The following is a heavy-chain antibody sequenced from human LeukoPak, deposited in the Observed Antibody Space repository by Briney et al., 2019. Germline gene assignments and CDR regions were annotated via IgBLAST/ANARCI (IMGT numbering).Heavy chain of an antibody. CDR1: GFTFSAYY. V-gene: IGHV3-11*04. D-gene: IGHD3-22*01. CDR2: ISSRGSTI. CDR3: ASGYYDNGRYPPYFDY. J-gene: IGHJ4*02. Sequence: PGGSVRLPCAASGFTFSAYYMSWIPQAPGKGLEWGSYISSRGSTIYYADSVKGRFTISRDSAKSSLYLQMNSLRAEDTAVYYCASGYYDNGRYPPYFDYWGQGTLVTVSS.